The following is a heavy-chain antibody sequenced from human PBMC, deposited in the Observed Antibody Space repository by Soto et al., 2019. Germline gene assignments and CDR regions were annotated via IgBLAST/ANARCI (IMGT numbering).Heavy chain of an antibody. CDR1: GYTFTDYY. D-gene: IGHD3-3*01. Sequence: QVQLVQSGAEVKKPGASVKVSCKASGYTFTDYYTHWVRQAPGQGLEWMGWINPNSGGTKYAQKFQALVTMTADTSISTAYLELSRLRSDHTAVYYCARELRSGYYKYWYFDLWGRGTLVTVSS. J-gene: IGHJ2*01. V-gene: IGHV1-2*04. CDR2: INPNSGGT. CDR3: ARELRSGYYKYWYFDL.